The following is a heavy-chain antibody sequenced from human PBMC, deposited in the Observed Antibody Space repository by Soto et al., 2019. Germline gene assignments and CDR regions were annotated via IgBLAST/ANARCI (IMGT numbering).Heavy chain of an antibody. D-gene: IGHD1-26*01. CDR1: GFTFSSYG. J-gene: IGHJ6*02. Sequence: GGSLRLSCAASGFTFSSYGMHWVRQAPGKGLEWVAVIWYDGSNKYYADSVKGRFTISRDNSKNTLYLQMNSLRAEDTAVYYCARDPNNSVRYYYYGMDVWGQGTTVTVSS. V-gene: IGHV3-33*01. CDR3: ARDPNNSVRYYYYGMDV. CDR2: IWYDGSNK.